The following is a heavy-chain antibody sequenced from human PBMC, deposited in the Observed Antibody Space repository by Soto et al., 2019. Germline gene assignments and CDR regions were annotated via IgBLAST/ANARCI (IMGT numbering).Heavy chain of an antibody. J-gene: IGHJ6*02. Sequence: ASVKVSCKASGGTFSTYSISWVRQAPGQGLEWMGGTTPIFGTQNYAQKFQGRVTITADKATSTAYMELSNLRSDDTAVYYCARDSRRDLPPTSYAMDVCGQGTTVAVS. CDR1: GGTFSTYS. V-gene: IGHV1-69*06. CDR2: TTPIFGTQ. CDR3: ARDSRRDLPPTSYAMDV. D-gene: IGHD2-2*01.